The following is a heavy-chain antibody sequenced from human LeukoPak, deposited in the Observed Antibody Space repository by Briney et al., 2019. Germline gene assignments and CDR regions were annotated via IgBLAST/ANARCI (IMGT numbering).Heavy chain of an antibody. V-gene: IGHV2-70*11. CDR1: GFSLSTSGMC. D-gene: IGHD6-19*01. Sequence: RESGPALMKPTQTLTLTCTFSGFSLSTSGMCVSWIRQPPGKALEWLARIDWDDDKYYSTSLKTRLTISKDTSKNQVVLTMTHIDPVDTPPYNCARHVKYSSGCCNDTWGQGTLVTASS. CDR3: ARHVKYSSGCCNDT. J-gene: IGHJ5*02. CDR2: IDWDDDK.